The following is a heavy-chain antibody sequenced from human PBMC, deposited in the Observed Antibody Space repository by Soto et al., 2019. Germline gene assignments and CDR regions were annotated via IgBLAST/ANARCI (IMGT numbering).Heavy chain of an antibody. CDR3: ARDLVIAVAGLDY. V-gene: IGHV3-33*01. CDR1: GFTFSSYG. Sequence: QVQLVESGGGVVQPGRSLRLSFAASGFTFSSYGMHWVRQAPGKGLEWVAVIWYDGSNKYYADSVKGRFTISRDNSKNTLYLQMNSLRAEDTAVYYCARDLVIAVAGLDYWGQGTLVTVSS. CDR2: IWYDGSNK. J-gene: IGHJ4*02. D-gene: IGHD6-19*01.